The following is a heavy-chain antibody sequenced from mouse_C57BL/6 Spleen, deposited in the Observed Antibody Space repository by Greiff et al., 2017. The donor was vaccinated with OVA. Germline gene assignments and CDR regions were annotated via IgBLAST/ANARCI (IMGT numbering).Heavy chain of an antibody. Sequence: QVTLKASGPGLLQPSQTLSLTCSFSGFSLTTFGMGVGWLRHPSGMGLEWLVHIWWGDDKYYNPSLKRRTTISKDTSNNQVFLKIGNVDTADTATYDCARIEGDYEEVDAMDYWGQGTSVTVSS. D-gene: IGHD1-1*01. CDR2: IWWGDDK. CDR1: GFSLTTFGMG. J-gene: IGHJ4*01. CDR3: ARIEGDYEEVDAMDY. V-gene: IGHV8-8*01.